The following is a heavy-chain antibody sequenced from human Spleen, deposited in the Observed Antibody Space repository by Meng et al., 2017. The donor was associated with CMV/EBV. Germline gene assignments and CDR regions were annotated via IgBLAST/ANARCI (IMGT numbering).Heavy chain of an antibody. D-gene: IGHD3-22*01. J-gene: IGHJ5*02. CDR3: ARYVFDSSSLYSNWFDP. Sequence: QVRRQGYGPGRLMPSQSLSLPCTVSGGSISSGTYYWGWIRQLPGKGLEWIAYIHYSGSTYYSPSLKSRVTISVDTSRNQLSLKLSSMTAADTAVYYCARYVFDSSSLYSNWFDPWGQGTLVTVSS. CDR1: GGSISSGTYY. V-gene: IGHV4-31*04. CDR2: IHYSGST.